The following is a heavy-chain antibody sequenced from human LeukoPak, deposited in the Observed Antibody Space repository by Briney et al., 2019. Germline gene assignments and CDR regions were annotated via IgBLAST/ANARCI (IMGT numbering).Heavy chain of an antibody. CDR2: IYYSGST. D-gene: IGHD3-22*01. V-gene: IGHV4-39*07. J-gene: IGHJ6*03. CDR3: ARYTYDTSGLHYYYYMDV. Sequence: PSETLSLTCTVSGGSISSSSYYWGWIRQPPGKGLEWIGSIYYSGSTYYNPSLKSRVTISVDTSKNQFSLKLNSVTAADTALYYCARYTYDTSGLHYYYYMDVWGKGTSVTVSS. CDR1: GGSISSSSYY.